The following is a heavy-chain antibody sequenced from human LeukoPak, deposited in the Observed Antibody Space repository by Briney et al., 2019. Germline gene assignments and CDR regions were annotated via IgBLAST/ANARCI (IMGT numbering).Heavy chain of an antibody. CDR2: IYYSGST. Sequence: SETLSLTCTVSGGSISSGDYYWSWIRQPPGKGLEWIGYIYYSGSTYYSPSLKSRVTISVDTSKNQFSLKLSSVTAADTAVYYCARDPITMVRGVIPHSDYWGQGTLVTVPS. J-gene: IGHJ4*02. CDR3: ARDPITMVRGVIPHSDY. D-gene: IGHD3-10*01. CDR1: GGSISSGDYY. V-gene: IGHV4-30-4*08.